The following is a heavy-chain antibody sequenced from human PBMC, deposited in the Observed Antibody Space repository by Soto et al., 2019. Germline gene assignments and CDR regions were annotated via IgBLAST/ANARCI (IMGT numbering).Heavy chain of an antibody. CDR2: INAGNGNT. CDR3: ARDMGFGLSDY. V-gene: IGHV1-3*01. J-gene: IGHJ4*02. D-gene: IGHD3-10*01. CDR1: GYTFTGYA. Sequence: EASVKVSCKASGYTFTGYAMHWVRQAPGQRLEWMGWINAGNGNTKYSQKFLGRVTITRDTSASTAYMELSSLRSEDTAVYYCARDMGFGLSDYWGQGTLVTVSS.